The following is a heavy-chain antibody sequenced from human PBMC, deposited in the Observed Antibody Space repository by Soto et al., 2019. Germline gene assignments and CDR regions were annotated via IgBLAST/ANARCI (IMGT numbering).Heavy chain of an antibody. Sequence: SLRLSCAASVFTFSSYAMSWVRQAPGKGLEWVSAISGSGGSTYYADSVKGRFTISRDNSKNTLYLQMNSLRAEDTAVYYCAKDSSYDSSGYEYYYGMDVWGQGTTVTVSS. CDR2: ISGSGGST. J-gene: IGHJ6*02. V-gene: IGHV3-23*01. D-gene: IGHD3-22*01. CDR1: VFTFSSYA. CDR3: AKDSSYDSSGYEYYYGMDV.